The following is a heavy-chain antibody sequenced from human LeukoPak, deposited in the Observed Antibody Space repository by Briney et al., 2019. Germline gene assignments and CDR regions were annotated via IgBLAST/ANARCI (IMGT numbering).Heavy chain of an antibody. V-gene: IGHV3-30-3*01. CDR1: GFTFSNYA. CDR3: ARDSNKRAFDC. Sequence: GGSLRLSCAASGFTFSNYAMHWVRQAPGKGLEWVAVISYDGSNKYYADSVKGRFTISRDNSKNTLNLQMNSLRAEDTAVYYCARDSNKRAFDCWGQGTLVTVSS. CDR2: ISYDGSNK. J-gene: IGHJ4*02.